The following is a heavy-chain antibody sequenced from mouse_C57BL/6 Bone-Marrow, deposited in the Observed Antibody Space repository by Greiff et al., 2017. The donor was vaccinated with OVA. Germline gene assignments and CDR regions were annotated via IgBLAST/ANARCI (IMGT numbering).Heavy chain of an antibody. Sequence: EVQLKESGPGLVKPSQSLSLTCSVTGYSITSGYYWNWIRQFPGNKLEWMGYISYDGSNNYNPSLKNRISITRDTSKNQFFLKLNSVTTEDTATYYCAMVTGTGRYYFDYWGQGTTLTVSS. J-gene: IGHJ2*01. CDR3: AMVTGTGRYYFDY. CDR2: ISYDGSN. CDR1: GYSITSGYY. D-gene: IGHD4-1*01. V-gene: IGHV3-6*01.